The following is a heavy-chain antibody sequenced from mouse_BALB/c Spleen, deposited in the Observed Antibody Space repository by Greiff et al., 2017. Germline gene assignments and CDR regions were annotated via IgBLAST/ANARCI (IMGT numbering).Heavy chain of an antibody. J-gene: IGHJ4*01. CDR2: ISYDGSN. V-gene: IGHV3-6*02. Sequence: VQLKESGPGLVKPSQSLSLTCSVTGYSITSGYYWNWIRQFPGNKLEWMGYISYDGSNNYNPSLKNRISITRDTSKNQFFLKLNSVTTEDTATYYCAREVYYGYEGSGAMDYWGQGTSVTVSS. D-gene: IGHD2-2*01. CDR3: AREVYYGYEGSGAMDY. CDR1: GYSITSGYY.